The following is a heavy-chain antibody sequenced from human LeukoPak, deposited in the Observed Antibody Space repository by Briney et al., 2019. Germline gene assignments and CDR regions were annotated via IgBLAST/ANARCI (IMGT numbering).Heavy chain of an antibody. V-gene: IGHV4-34*01. CDR1: GGSFSGYY. D-gene: IGHD6-19*01. Sequence: PSETLSLTCAVYGGSFSGYYWSWIRQPPGKGLEWIGSIYYSGSTYYNPSLKSRVTISVDTSKNQFSLKLSSVTAADTAVYYCASQYSSGWYADWGQGTLVTVSS. CDR3: ASQYSSGWYAD. J-gene: IGHJ4*02. CDR2: IYYSGST.